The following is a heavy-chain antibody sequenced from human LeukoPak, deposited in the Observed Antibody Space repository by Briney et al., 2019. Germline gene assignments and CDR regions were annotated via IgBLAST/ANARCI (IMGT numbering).Heavy chain of an antibody. CDR1: GYTFTDYY. CDR3: ARGGRWELPRPYAFDI. CDR2: IKPNSGGT. Sequence: ASVKVSCKASGYTFTDYYMHWVRQAPGQGPEWMGWIKPNSGGTNYAQKFQGRVSMTTDTSTSTAYMELRSLRSDDTADYYCARGGRWELPRPYAFDIWGQGTMVTVSS. J-gene: IGHJ3*02. D-gene: IGHD1-26*01. V-gene: IGHV1-2*02.